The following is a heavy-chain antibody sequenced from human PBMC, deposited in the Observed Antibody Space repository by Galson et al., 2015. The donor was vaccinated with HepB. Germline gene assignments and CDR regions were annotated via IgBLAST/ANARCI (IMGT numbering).Heavy chain of an antibody. CDR2: IRSKAYGGTT. CDR3: AKGPGSYSPYYFDS. Sequence: SLRLSCAGSGFIFGDYAMNWFRQAPGKGLEWVGFIRSKAYGGTTEYAASVKGRFLISRDDSKSIAYLHMNSLKTEDTAVYYCAKGPGSYSPYYFDSWGQGTLVTVSS. D-gene: IGHD1-26*01. CDR1: GFIFGDYA. V-gene: IGHV3-49*03. J-gene: IGHJ4*02.